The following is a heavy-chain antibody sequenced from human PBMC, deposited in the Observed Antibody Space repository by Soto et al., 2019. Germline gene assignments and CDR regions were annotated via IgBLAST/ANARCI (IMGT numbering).Heavy chain of an antibody. D-gene: IGHD2-2*02. V-gene: IGHV1-69*13. CDR3: ARGYCSSTSCYTGGYYYYYGMDV. J-gene: IGHJ6*02. CDR2: IIPIFGTA. Sequence: SVKVSCKASGGTFSSYAISWVRQAPGQGLEWMGGIIPIFGTANYAQKFQGRVTITADESTSTAYMELSSLRSEDTAVYYCARGYCSSTSCYTGGYYYYYGMDVWGQGTTVTVSS. CDR1: GGTFSSYA.